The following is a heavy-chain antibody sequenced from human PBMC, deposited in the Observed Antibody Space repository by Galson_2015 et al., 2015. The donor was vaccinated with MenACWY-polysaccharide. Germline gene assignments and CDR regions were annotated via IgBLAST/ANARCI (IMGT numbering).Heavy chain of an antibody. D-gene: IGHD3-16*01. Sequence: SLRLSCAASGFTFSDYYMHWIRQAPGKGLEWVSYTSGSGSATYFADSVKGRFIISRDNAKNSLYLQMNSLRAENTAVYYCARDTRGAAGPALYYSGKATEVTASS. J-gene: IGHJ4*02. CDR2: TSGSGSAT. CDR3: ARDTRGAAGPALYY. V-gene: IGHV3-11*01. CDR1: GFTFSDYY.